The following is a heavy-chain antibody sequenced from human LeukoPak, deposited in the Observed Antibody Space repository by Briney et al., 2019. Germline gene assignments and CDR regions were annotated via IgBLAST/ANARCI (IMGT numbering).Heavy chain of an antibody. V-gene: IGHV1-46*01. CDR2: INPSGDNT. CDR3: ARGPVAQGYFDY. D-gene: IGHD5-12*01. J-gene: IGHJ4*02. Sequence: ASVKVSCKASGYTFTGYYMHWVRQAPGQGLEWMGIINPSGDNTGYAQKFQGRVTMTRDMSTSTVYMELSSLRSEDTAVYYCARGPVAQGYFDYWGQGTLVTVSS. CDR1: GYTFTGYY.